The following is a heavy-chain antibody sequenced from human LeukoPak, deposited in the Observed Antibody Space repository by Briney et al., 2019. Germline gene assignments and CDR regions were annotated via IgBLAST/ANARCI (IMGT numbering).Heavy chain of an antibody. J-gene: IGHJ4*02. V-gene: IGHV4-59*12. Sequence: SETLSLTCTVSGGSISGYYWNWVRQPPGKGLEWIGYIYYSGSTKYNPSLKSRVTISVDTSKNQFSLKLSSVTAADTAVYYCAREIAAAAPREFDYWGQGTLVTVSS. CDR2: IYYSGST. D-gene: IGHD6-13*01. CDR3: AREIAAAAPREFDY. CDR1: GGSISGYY.